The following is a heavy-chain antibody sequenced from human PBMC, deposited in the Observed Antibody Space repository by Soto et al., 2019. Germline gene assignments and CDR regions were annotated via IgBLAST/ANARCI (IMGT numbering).Heavy chain of an antibody. CDR3: ARGYSIHSKFDS. V-gene: IGHV1-18*01. Sequence: QVQLVQSGGEVKKPGASVKVSCKASGYTFTNYGVSWVRQAPGQGLEWMGWISAYNGNTNYAQNLQGRVTMTTDASTSTAYMELRSLRSDDTAVYYCARGYSIHSKFDSWGQGTLVTVSS. CDR2: ISAYNGNT. D-gene: IGHD6-13*01. J-gene: IGHJ4*02. CDR1: GYTFTNYG.